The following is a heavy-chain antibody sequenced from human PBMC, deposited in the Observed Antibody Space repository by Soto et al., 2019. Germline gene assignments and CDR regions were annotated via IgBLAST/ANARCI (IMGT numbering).Heavy chain of an antibody. CDR2: IYYSGST. J-gene: IGHJ6*03. D-gene: IGHD3-3*01. CDR3: ARGGVVIRDGLSDYYYDYMNV. Sequence: SETLSLTCTVSGGSISSGGYYWSWIRQHPGKGLEWIGYIYYSGSTYYNPSLKSRVTISVDTSKNQFSLKLSSVTAADTAVYYCARGGVVIRDGLSDYYYDYMNVWGKGTTVTVSS. CDR1: GGSISSGGYY. V-gene: IGHV4-31*03.